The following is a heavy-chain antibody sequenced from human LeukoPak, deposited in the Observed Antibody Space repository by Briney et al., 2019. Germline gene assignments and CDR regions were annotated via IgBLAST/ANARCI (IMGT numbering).Heavy chain of an antibody. CDR1: GYSLTELS. J-gene: IGHJ3*02. D-gene: IGHD5-18*01. CDR3: ATGIEIWFQHKDAFDI. CDR2: FGHEDGET. V-gene: IGHV1-24*01. Sequence: SVTVSCKVSGYSLTELSLHWVWLAPATGMERVGGFGHEDGETIYAKKFQGRVTMTEDTSTDTAYMELSSLRSEDTAVYYCATGIEIWFQHKDAFDIWGQGTMVTVSS.